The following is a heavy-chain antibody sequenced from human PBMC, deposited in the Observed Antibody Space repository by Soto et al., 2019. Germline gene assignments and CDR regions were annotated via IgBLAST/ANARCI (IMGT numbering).Heavy chain of an antibody. CDR1: GLTFSTYA. D-gene: IGHD2-15*01. Sequence: VGSLRLSCAASGLTFSTYAMNWVRQAPGKGLEWVSGISGSAYSTNYADSVKGRFTISRDNSKNTLYLQMNSLRVEDTALYYCAKDKGYCSGASCLRGFDYWGQGTLVTVSS. CDR3: AKDKGYCSGASCLRGFDY. V-gene: IGHV3-23*01. CDR2: ISGSAYST. J-gene: IGHJ4*02.